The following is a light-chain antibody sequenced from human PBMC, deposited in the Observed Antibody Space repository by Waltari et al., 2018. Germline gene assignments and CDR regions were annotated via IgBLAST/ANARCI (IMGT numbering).Light chain of an antibody. Sequence: QTVVTQEPSLSVSPGGTVTLTCALSSGSLPTTFYATWYQQTPGQAPRTLVYKANARSSGVPDRFSGSILGNTAALTITGAQADDESDYYCALYMGSGIWVFGGGTRLTVL. CDR2: KAN. CDR3: ALYMGSGIWV. V-gene: IGLV8-61*01. J-gene: IGLJ3*02. CDR1: SGSLPTTFY.